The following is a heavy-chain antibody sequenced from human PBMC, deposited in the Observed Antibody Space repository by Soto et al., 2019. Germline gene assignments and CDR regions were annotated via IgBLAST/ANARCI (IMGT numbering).Heavy chain of an antibody. D-gene: IGHD3-9*01. Sequence: QVQLVQSGAEVKEPGASVKVSCKASGYTFTGYYMHWARQAPGQGLEWMGWIKSFNGDTNYAQKFQGRITLTTDTSMSTAYMARSRLKSDDTAVYYCATVVSPYYDALTGTRVDPWGQGQLVTASS. J-gene: IGHJ5*02. CDR2: IKSFNGDT. V-gene: IGHV1-2*02. CDR3: ATVVSPYYDALTGTRVDP. CDR1: GYTFTGYY.